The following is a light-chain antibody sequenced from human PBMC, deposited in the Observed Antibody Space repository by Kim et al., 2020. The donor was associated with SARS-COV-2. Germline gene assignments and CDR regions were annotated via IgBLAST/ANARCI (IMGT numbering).Light chain of an antibody. CDR1: QSVSSY. Sequence: LSPGERATLSCRASQSVSSYLAWYQQKPGQAPRLLIYDASNRATGIPARFSGSGSGTDFTLTISSLEPEDFAVYYCQQRSNWPGYTFGQGTKLGI. CDR3: QQRSNWPGYT. J-gene: IGKJ2*01. V-gene: IGKV3-11*01. CDR2: DAS.